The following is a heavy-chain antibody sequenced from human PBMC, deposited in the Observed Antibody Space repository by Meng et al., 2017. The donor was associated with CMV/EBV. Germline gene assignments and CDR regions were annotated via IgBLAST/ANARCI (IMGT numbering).Heavy chain of an antibody. V-gene: IGHV1-69*06. CDR1: YA. J-gene: IGHJ6*02. D-gene: IGHD3-3*01. CDR3: ARGSYYDFWSGGNRYYYYGMDV. Sequence: YAISWVRQAHGQGLEWLGGIIPIFGTANYAQKFQGRVTITADKSTSTAYMELSSLRSEDTAVYYCARGSYYDFWSGGNRYYYYGMDVWGQGTTVTVSS. CDR2: IIPIFGTA.